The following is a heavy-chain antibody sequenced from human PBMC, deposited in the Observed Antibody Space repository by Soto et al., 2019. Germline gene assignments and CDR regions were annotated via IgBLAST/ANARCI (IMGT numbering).Heavy chain of an antibody. CDR1: GGSISSTNYY. V-gene: IGHV4-39*01. Sequence: SETLSLTCTVSGGSISSTNYYWAWFRQSPGKGLEWIGSLHSSGTTYYNPSLKSRVTTFVDTSRNQFSLRADSVTAADTAVYYCARHDWSRFYGMDVWGQGTTVTVSS. D-gene: IGHD2-2*01. CDR3: ARHDWSRFYGMDV. CDR2: LHSSGTT. J-gene: IGHJ6*02.